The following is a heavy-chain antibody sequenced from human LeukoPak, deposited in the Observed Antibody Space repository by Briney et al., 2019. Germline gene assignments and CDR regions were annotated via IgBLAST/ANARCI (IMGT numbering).Heavy chain of an antibody. Sequence: SQTLSLTCTVSGGSISSYYWSWMRQPPGKGLEWIGYIYYSGSTNYNPSLKSRVTISVDTSKNQFSLKLSSVTAADTAVYYCASADYGGNSPFDYWGQGTLVTVSS. V-gene: IGHV4-59*08. CDR1: GGSISSYY. D-gene: IGHD4-23*01. J-gene: IGHJ4*02. CDR2: IYYSGST. CDR3: ASADYGGNSPFDY.